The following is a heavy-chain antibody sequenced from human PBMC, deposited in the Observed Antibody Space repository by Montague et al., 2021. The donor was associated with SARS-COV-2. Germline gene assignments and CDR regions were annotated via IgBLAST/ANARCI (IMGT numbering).Heavy chain of an antibody. D-gene: IGHD3-16*01. Sequence: SETLSLTCTGSSGSISNYYWSWIRQPPGKGLEWIGFISHTESTNYNPSLESRVSISIDASKSKFSLRVRSVTAADTAVYYCAGSVKFAYGMDVWGQGTTVTISS. V-gene: IGHV4-59*08. J-gene: IGHJ6*02. CDR3: AGSVKFAYGMDV. CDR2: ISHTEST. CDR1: SGSISNYY.